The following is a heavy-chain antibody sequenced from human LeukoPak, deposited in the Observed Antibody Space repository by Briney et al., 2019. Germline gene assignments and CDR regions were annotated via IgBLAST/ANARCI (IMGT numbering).Heavy chain of an antibody. D-gene: IGHD3-3*01. CDR3: AKGDAGITIFGVVRGFDY. CDR1: GFTFSSYA. V-gene: IGHV3-23*01. J-gene: IGHJ4*02. Sequence: GGSLRLSCAASGFTFSSYAMSWVRQAPGKGLEWVSAISGSGGSTYYADSVKGRFTISRDNSKNTLYLQLNSLRAEDTAVYYCAKGDAGITIFGVVRGFDYWGQGTLVTVSS. CDR2: ISGSGGST.